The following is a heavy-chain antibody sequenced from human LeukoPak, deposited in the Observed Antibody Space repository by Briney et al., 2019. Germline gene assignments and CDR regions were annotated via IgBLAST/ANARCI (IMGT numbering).Heavy chain of an antibody. CDR3: ARVESGHDYGDYIGAFDI. D-gene: IGHD4-17*01. J-gene: IGHJ3*02. Sequence: SETLSLTCTVSSGSISSNSYYWGWIRQPPGKGLEWIGSIYYSGNTYYNPSLKSRVIILVDTSKNQFSLKLSSVTAADTAVYYCARVESGHDYGDYIGAFDIWGQGTMVTVSS. CDR1: SGSISSNSYY. CDR2: IYYSGNT. V-gene: IGHV4-39*07.